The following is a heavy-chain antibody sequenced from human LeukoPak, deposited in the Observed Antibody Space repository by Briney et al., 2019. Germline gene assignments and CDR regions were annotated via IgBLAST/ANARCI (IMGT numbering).Heavy chain of an antibody. CDR3: ARALEWLLPPDY. CDR1: GFTFSSYA. V-gene: IGHV3-64*01. J-gene: IGHJ4*02. D-gene: IGHD3-3*01. Sequence: GGSLRLSCAASGFTFSSYAMHWVRQAPGKGLEYVSAISSNGGSTYYANSVKGRFTISRDNSKNTLYLQMSSLRAEDMAVYYCARALEWLLPPDYWGQGTLVTVSS. CDR2: ISSNGGST.